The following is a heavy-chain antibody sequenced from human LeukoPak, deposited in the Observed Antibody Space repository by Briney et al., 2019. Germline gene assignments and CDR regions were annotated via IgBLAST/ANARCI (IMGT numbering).Heavy chain of an antibody. D-gene: IGHD6-13*01. J-gene: IGHJ5*02. CDR1: GGSFSSYY. Sequence: SETLSLTCTVSGGSFSSYYWSWIRQPPGKGLEWIGYIYYSGSTNYNPSLKSRVTISVDTSKNQFSLKLSSVTAADTAVYYCARASSWYFNLGWFDPWGQGTLVTVSS. CDR3: ARASSWYFNLGWFDP. V-gene: IGHV4-59*01. CDR2: IYYSGST.